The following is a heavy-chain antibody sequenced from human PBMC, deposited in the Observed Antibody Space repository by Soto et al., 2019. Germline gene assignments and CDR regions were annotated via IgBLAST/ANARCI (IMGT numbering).Heavy chain of an antibody. CDR3: ANDRDYPRDYFHF. Sequence: DVQLLESGGGLVQPGGSLRLSCEASGFTLGRYGMSWVRQAPGKGLEWVSAVSPNGQGIYYADSVRGRFTISRDFSKKMVFLHMDSLRAQDTVVYYCANDRDYPRDYFHFWGQGTLVTVSS. J-gene: IGHJ4*02. CDR2: VSPNGQGI. D-gene: IGHD3-10*01. V-gene: IGHV3-23*01. CDR1: GFTLGRYG.